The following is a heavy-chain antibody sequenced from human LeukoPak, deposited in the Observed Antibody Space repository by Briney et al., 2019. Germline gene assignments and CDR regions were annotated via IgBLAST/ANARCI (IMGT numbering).Heavy chain of an antibody. CDR3: AKDRSLGWAIDY. CDR2: ISYDGSNK. D-gene: IGHD6-19*01. V-gene: IGHV3-30*18. J-gene: IGHJ4*02. CDR1: GFTFSSNG. Sequence: GGSLRLSCAASGFTFSSNGIHWVRQAPGKGLEWVALISYDGSNKYYADSVKGRFTISRDNSKNTLYLQMNSLRAEDTAVYYCAKDRSLGWAIDYWGQGTLVTVSS.